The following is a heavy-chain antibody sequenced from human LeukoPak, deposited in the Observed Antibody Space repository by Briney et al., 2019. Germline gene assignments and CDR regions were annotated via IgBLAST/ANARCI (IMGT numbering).Heavy chain of an antibody. CDR2: ISWNNGSI. D-gene: IGHD3-22*01. CDR3: AKVRTMIGPYDAFDI. J-gene: IGHJ3*02. CDR1: GFTFDDYA. V-gene: IGHV3-9*01. Sequence: GRSLRLSCAASGFTFDDYAMHWVRQAPGKGLEWVSGISWNNGSIGYADSVKGRFTISRDNAKNSLYLQMNSLRAEDTALYYCAKVRTMIGPYDAFDIWGQGIMVTVSS.